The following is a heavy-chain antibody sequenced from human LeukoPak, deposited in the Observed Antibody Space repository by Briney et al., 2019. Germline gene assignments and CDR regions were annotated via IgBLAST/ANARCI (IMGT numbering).Heavy chain of an antibody. CDR1: GFTFSSYA. V-gene: IGHV3-23*01. CDR2: ISGSGGST. Sequence: GGSLKLSCAASGFTFSSYAMSWVRQAPGRGLEWVSAISGSGGSTYYADSVKGRFTISRDNSKNTLYLQMNSLRAEDTAVYYCAKLGVVVVAGYFDYWGQGTLVTVSS. CDR3: AKLGVVVVAGYFDY. D-gene: IGHD2-15*01. J-gene: IGHJ4*02.